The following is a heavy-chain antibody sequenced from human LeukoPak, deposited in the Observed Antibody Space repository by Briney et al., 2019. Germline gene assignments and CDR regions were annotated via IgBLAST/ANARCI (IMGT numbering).Heavy chain of an antibody. V-gene: IGHV3-49*03. CDR2: IKSKVYGETI. Sequence: GGSLRLSCAASGFTFGDYAMGWFRQAPGKGLEWLSFIKSKVYGETIEYAASVKGRFTISRDDSKSIAYLHMNSLETEDTAIYFCSRASFGVVVNMYYFDYRGLGTLVTVSS. CDR1: GFTFGDYA. D-gene: IGHD3-3*01. CDR3: SRASFGVVVNMYYFDY. J-gene: IGHJ4*02.